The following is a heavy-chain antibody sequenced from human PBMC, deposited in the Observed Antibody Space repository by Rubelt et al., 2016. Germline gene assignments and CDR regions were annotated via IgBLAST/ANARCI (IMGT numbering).Heavy chain of an antibody. CDR1: ELTSLTPSGFW. J-gene: IGHJ5*02. CDR2: IDSDGSIT. CDR3: ASGIVGANNWFDP. V-gene: IGHV3-74*02. D-gene: IGHD1-26*01. Sequence: DSRGGLAQPGGSLRLSCAASELTSLTPSGFWMHWVRQAPGKGLVWVSRIDSDGSITMYADSVKGRFTISRDNAKNTLYLQMNSLRAEDTAVYYCASGIVGANNWFDPWGQGTLVTVSS.